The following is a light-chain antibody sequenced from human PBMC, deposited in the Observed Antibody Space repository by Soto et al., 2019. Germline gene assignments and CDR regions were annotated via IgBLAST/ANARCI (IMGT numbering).Light chain of an antibody. CDR2: DVS. J-gene: IGLJ2*01. Sequence: QSVLTQPASVSGSPGQSITISCTGTSSDVGGYNYVSWYQQHPGKAPKLMIYDVSNRPSGVSNRFSGSKSGNTASLTISGLQAEDEADYYFSSYTSSSTFVGFGGGTKLTVL. V-gene: IGLV2-14*01. CDR3: SSYTSSSTFVG. CDR1: SSDVGGYNY.